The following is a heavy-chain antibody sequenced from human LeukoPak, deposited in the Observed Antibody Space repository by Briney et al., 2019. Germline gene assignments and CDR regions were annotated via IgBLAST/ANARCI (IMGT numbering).Heavy chain of an antibody. CDR1: GYTFTSYD. Sequence: WASVKVSCKASGYTFTSYDINWVRQATGQGLEWMGWMNPNSGNTGYAQKFQGRVTMTRNTSISTAYMELRSLRSDDTAVYYCARESLRYFDWLYGETRGYFDYWGQGTLVTVSS. V-gene: IGHV1-8*01. CDR2: MNPNSGNT. J-gene: IGHJ4*02. D-gene: IGHD3-9*01. CDR3: ARESLRYFDWLYGETRGYFDY.